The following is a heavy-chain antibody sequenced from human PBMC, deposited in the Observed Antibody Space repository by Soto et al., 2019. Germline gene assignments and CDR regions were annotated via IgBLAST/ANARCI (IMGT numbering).Heavy chain of an antibody. D-gene: IGHD2-15*01. V-gene: IGHV3-23*01. Sequence: EVQLLESGGGLVQPGGSLRLSCVATGFTFSSYAMSWVRQAPGKGLEWVSAISGSGGSTYYADSVKGRFTISRDNSKNTLYLQMNSLRAEDTAVYYCAKARYCSGGSCYDYFDYWGQGTLVTVSS. CDR2: ISGSGGST. J-gene: IGHJ4*02. CDR1: GFTFSSYA. CDR3: AKARYCSGGSCYDYFDY.